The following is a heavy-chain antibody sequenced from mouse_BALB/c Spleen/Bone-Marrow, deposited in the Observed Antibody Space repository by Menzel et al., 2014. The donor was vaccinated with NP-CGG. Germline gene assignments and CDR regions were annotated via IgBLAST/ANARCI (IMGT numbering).Heavy chain of an antibody. V-gene: IGHV1-15*01. CDR2: IDPETGGT. CDR3: TRSETGPFAY. CDR1: GYTFADYE. Sequence: VKLVESGAELVRPGASVTLSCKASGYTFADYEMHWVKQTPVHGLEWIGAIDPETGGTAYNQKFKGKATLTADKSSSTAYMELRSLTSGDSAVYYCTRSETGPFAYWGQGTLVTVSA. J-gene: IGHJ3*01. D-gene: IGHD4-1*01.